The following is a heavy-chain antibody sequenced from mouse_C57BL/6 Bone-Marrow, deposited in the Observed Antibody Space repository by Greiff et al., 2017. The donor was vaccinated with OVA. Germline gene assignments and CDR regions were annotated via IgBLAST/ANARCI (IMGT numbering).Heavy chain of an antibody. CDR2: IDPEDGAT. D-gene: IGHD4-1*02. CDR1: GFNIKDYY. V-gene: IGHV14-2*01. J-gene: IGHJ1*03. CDR3: ARSNWYFHYWYFDV. Sequence: EVQLQQSGAELVKPGASVKLSCTASGFNIKDYYMHWVKQRTEQGLEWIGRIDPEDGATKYAPKFQGKATITADTSSNTAYLQLSSLTSADTAVYYCARSNWYFHYWYFDVWGTGTTVTVSS.